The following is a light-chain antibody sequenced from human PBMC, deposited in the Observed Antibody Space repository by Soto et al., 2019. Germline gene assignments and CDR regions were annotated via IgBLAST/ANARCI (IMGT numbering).Light chain of an antibody. CDR1: QSVSRF. J-gene: IGKJ5*01. Sequence: ETVLTQSPATLSLSPGERATLSCRASQSVSRFLAWYQQKPGQAPRLLIYDASNRATGIPARFSGSGSGTDFTLTISSLEPEDFAVYYCQQRGNGPPITFGQGTRLAIK. CDR3: QQRGNGPPIT. CDR2: DAS. V-gene: IGKV3-11*01.